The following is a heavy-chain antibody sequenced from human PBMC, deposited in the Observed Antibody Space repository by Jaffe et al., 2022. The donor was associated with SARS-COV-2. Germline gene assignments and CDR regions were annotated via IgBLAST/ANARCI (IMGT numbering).Heavy chain of an antibody. J-gene: IGHJ4*02. Sequence: EVQLVESGGGLVQPGRSLRLSCAASGFNFDDYAMHWVRQAPGKGLEWVSGISWNSGKGYADSVKGRFTISRDNAKNSLYLQINSLRAEDTALYYCAKDIESSGYYLNGRGFDYWGQGTLVTVSS. CDR3: AKDIESSGYYLNGRGFDY. V-gene: IGHV3-9*01. CDR2: ISWNSGK. D-gene: IGHD3-22*01. CDR1: GFNFDDYA.